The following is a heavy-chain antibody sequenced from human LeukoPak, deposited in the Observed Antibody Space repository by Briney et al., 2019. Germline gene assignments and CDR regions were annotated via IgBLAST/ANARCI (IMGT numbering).Heavy chain of an antibody. D-gene: IGHD3-10*01. CDR2: GNTENGET. CDR3: ARVLSRRSSGVDS. CDR1: GWTFSRHD. Sequence: GASVNVSCKASGWTFSRHDIAWVRQAPGHRLEWIGGGNTENGETKSAHNVQGRVVMTAETTTNSAYMELRSLRSDDTAKYYCARVLSRRSSGVDSWGQGTLVTVS. V-gene: IGHV1-18*01. J-gene: IGHJ4*02.